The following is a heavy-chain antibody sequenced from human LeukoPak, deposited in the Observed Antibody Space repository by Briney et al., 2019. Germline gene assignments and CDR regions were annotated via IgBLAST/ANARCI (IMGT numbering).Heavy chain of an antibody. D-gene: IGHD2-2*01. J-gene: IGHJ4*02. CDR2: INHSGST. CDR1: GGSFSGYY. Sequence: SETLSLTCAVYGGSFSGYYWSWIRQPPGKGLEWIGEINHSGSTNYNPSLKRLVTISVDTSKNQFSLKLSSVTAADTAVYYCARGRDQSKTGDSWGEGTVVTVSS. CDR3: ARGRDQSKTGDS. V-gene: IGHV4-34*01.